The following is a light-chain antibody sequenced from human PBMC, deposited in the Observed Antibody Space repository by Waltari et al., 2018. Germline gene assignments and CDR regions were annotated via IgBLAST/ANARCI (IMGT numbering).Light chain of an antibody. CDR1: QSSSSW. Sequence: DIQMTQSPSTLSASVGNRVTITCRASQSSSSWLAWYQQKPGKAPKLLIYKASSLESGVPSRFSGSGSGTEFTLTISSLQPDDFATYYCQQSYSTPPYTFGQGTKLEIK. CDR2: KAS. CDR3: QQSYSTPPYT. V-gene: IGKV1-5*03. J-gene: IGKJ2*01.